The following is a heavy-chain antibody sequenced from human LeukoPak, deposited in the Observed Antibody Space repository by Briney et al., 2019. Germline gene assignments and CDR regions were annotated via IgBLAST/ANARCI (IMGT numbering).Heavy chain of an antibody. J-gene: IGHJ6*02. V-gene: IGHV4-4*07. Sequence: SETLSLTCTVSGGSISSYYWSWIRQPAGKGLEWIGRIYTSGSTNYNPSLKSRVTMSVDTSKNQFSLKLSSVTAADTAAYYCARGESSSWSLYYYYGMDVWGQGTTVTVSS. CDR2: IYTSGST. CDR1: GGSISSYY. CDR3: ARGESSSWSLYYYYGMDV. D-gene: IGHD6-13*01.